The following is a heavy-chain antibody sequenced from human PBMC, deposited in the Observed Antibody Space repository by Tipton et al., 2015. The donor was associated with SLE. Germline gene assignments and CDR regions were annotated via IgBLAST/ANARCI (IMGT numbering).Heavy chain of an antibody. J-gene: IGHJ6*03. D-gene: IGHD3-16*01. Sequence: TLSLTCTVSGGSISSTNYYWGWIRQPPGKGLEWIGSIYYNGNTYYNPSLESRVTISQDTSKNQFSLKLSSVTAADTAVYYCARSGPSWGYYYYMDVWGKGTTVTVSS. CDR3: ARSGPSWGYYYYMDV. V-gene: IGHV4-39*01. CDR2: IYYNGNT. CDR1: GGSISSTNYY.